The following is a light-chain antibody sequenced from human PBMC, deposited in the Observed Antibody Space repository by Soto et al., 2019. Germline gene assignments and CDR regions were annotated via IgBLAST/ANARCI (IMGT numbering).Light chain of an antibody. Sequence: EIVLTQSPGTLSLSPGERATLSCRASQSISNTFIAWYQQKPGQAPRLLIHGVSNRATGIPDRFSSSGSGTDFTLIISRLEPEDFAVYYCQQYGGSPETFGQGTKVEIK. CDR1: QSISNTF. CDR2: GVS. CDR3: QQYGGSPET. V-gene: IGKV3-20*01. J-gene: IGKJ1*01.